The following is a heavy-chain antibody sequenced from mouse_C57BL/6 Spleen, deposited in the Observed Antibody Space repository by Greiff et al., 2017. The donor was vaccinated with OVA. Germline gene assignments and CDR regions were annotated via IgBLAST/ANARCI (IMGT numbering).Heavy chain of an antibody. CDR3: ARGSYGSTSYAMDY. V-gene: IGHV3-6*01. J-gene: IGHJ4*01. CDR1: GYSITSGYY. CDR2: ISYDGSN. D-gene: IGHD1-1*01. Sequence: EVKLQESGPGLVKPSQSLSLTCSVTGYSITSGYYWNWIRQFPGNKLEWMGYISYDGSNNYNPSLKNRISITRATSKNQFFLKLNSVTTEDTATYYCARGSYGSTSYAMDYWGQGTSVTVSS.